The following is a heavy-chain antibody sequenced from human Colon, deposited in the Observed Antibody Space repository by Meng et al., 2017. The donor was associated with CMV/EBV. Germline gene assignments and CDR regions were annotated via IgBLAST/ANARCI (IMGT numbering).Heavy chain of an antibody. CDR3: ARDLTNKWFYY. CDR1: GDPISSGSHS. Sequence: QMLLQESGPGLVTPAETLSLTCTASGDPISSGSHSWAWFRQPPGKRLEWIGSMYFSGIADYNPSLKSRVTISLHATQKQFSLRLTSVTAADSAVYFCARDLTNKWFYYWGQGTLVTVSS. J-gene: IGHJ4*02. V-gene: IGHV4-39*07. D-gene: IGHD1-26*01. CDR2: MYFSGIA.